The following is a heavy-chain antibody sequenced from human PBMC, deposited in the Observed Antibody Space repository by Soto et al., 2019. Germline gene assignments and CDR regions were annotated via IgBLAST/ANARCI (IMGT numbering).Heavy chain of an antibody. Sequence: LGESLKISCKGSGYYFSSYWIGWVRQMPGKGLEWMGIIYPGDFDTRYSPSFQGQVSISVDKSISTAYLQWSSLKASDTAIYYCARQGNEAEGFDFWGQGTPVTVSS. J-gene: IGHJ4*02. CDR1: GYYFSSYW. CDR3: ARQGNEAEGFDF. D-gene: IGHD1-1*01. CDR2: IYPGDFDT. V-gene: IGHV5-51*01.